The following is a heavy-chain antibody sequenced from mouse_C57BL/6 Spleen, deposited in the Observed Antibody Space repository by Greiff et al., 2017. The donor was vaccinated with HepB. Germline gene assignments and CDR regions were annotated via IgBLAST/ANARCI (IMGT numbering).Heavy chain of an antibody. D-gene: IGHD1-1*01. J-gene: IGHJ2*01. CDR1: GYTFTDYY. CDR3: ARYGNYYGSSDY. V-gene: IGHV1-26*01. CDR2: INPNNGGT. Sequence: VQLQQSGPELVKPGASVKISCKASGYTFTDYYMNWVKQSHGKSLEWIGDINPNNGGTSYNQKFKGKATLTVDKSSSTAYMELRSLTSEDSAVYYCARYGNYYGSSDYWGQGTTLTVSS.